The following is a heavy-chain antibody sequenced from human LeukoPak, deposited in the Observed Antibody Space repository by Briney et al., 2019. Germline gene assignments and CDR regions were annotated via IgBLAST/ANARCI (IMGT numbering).Heavy chain of an antibody. V-gene: IGHV3-11*01. D-gene: IGHD6-19*01. CDR2: ISSSGSTI. J-gene: IGHJ4*02. CDR3: ARVQGGQWLVRRLDY. Sequence: GGSLRLSCAASGFTFSDYYMSWIRQAPGKGLEWVSYISSSGSTIYYADSVKGRFTISRDNAKNSLYLQMNSLRVEDTAVYYCARVQGGQWLVRRLDYWGQGTLVTVSS. CDR1: GFTFSDYY.